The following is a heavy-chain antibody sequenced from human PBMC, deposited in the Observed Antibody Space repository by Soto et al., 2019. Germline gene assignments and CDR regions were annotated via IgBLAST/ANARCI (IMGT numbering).Heavy chain of an antibody. V-gene: IGHV4-31*03. D-gene: IGHD3-3*01. CDR1: GGSISSGGYY. CDR2: IYYSGST. Sequence: SETLSLTCTVSGGSISSGGYYWSWIRQHPGKGLEWIGYIYYSGSTYYNPSLTSRVTISVDTSKNQFSLKLSSVTAADTAVYYCARWFESDFWSGYYFDYWGQGTLVTVSS. J-gene: IGHJ4*02. CDR3: ARWFESDFWSGYYFDY.